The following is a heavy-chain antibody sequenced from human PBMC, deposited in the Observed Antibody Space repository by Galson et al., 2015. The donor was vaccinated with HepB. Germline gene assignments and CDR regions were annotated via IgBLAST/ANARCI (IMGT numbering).Heavy chain of an antibody. V-gene: IGHV1-69*04. CDR2: IIPILGIA. CDR1: GGTFSSYA. CDR3: AIPLSPGGYYYYMDV. J-gene: IGHJ6*03. D-gene: IGHD3-10*01. Sequence: SVKVSCKASGGTFSSYAISWVRQAPGQGLEWMGRIIPILGIANYAQKFQGRVTITADKSTSTAYMELSSLRSEDTAVYYCAIPLSPGGYYYYMDVWGKGTTVTVSS.